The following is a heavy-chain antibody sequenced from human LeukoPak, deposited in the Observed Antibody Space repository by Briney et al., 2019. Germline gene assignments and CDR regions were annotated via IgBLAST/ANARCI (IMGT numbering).Heavy chain of an antibody. D-gene: IGHD6-19*01. V-gene: IGHV3-49*04. J-gene: IGHJ6*03. CDR1: GFTFGDYA. Sequence: GGSLRLSCTASGFTFGDYAMSWVRQAPGKGLEWVGFIRSKAYGGTTEYAASVKGRFTISRDDSKSIAYLQMNSLKTEDTAVYYCTRAAAVAGYVGYYYYYYMDVWGKGTTVTISS. CDR3: TRAAAVAGYVGYYYYYYMDV. CDR2: IRSKAYGGTT.